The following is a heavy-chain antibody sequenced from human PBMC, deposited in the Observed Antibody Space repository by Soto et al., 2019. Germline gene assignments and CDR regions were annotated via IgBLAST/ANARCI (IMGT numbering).Heavy chain of an antibody. D-gene: IGHD3-22*01. CDR2: IIPIFGTA. CDR1: GGTFSSYA. Sequence: SVKVSCKASGGTFSSYAISWVRQAPGQGLEWMGGIIPIFGTANYAQKFQGRVTITADESTSTAYMELSSLRSEDTAVYYCARAGYYDSSGYYVGIRHAPYYYYYGMDVWGQGTTVTVSS. V-gene: IGHV1-69*13. J-gene: IGHJ6*02. CDR3: ARAGYYDSSGYYVGIRHAPYYYYYGMDV.